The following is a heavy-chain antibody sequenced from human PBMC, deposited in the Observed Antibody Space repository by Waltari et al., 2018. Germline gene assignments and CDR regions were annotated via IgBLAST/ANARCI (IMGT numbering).Heavy chain of an antibody. V-gene: IGHV1-69-2*01. CDR1: GYTFTDYY. J-gene: IGHJ4*02. CDR2: VDPENGET. Sequence: EVQLVQSGAEVKKPGATVKISCKVSGYTFTDYYMHWVQQAPGKGLEWMGLVDPENGETKYAEKFKGRVTIIADTSIDTANMELSSLRSEDTAVYYCSTGGKSYSFDYWGQGTLVTVSP. D-gene: IGHD6-25*01. CDR3: STGGKSYSFDY.